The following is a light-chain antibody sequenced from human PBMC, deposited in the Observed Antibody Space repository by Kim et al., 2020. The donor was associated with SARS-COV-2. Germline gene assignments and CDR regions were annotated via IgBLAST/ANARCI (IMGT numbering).Light chain of an antibody. CDR3: QVWDSSSDHPV. Sequence: SYELTQPPSVSVAPGKTARITCGGNNIGSKSVHWYRQKPGQAPVLVIYYDSDRPSGMPERFSGSNSGNTATLTISRVEAGDEADYYCQVWDSSSDHPVFG. V-gene: IGLV3-21*04. CDR1: NIGSKS. CDR2: YDS. J-gene: IGLJ3*02.